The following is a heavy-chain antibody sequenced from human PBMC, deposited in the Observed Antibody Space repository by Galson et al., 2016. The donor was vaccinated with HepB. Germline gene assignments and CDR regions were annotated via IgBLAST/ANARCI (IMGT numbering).Heavy chain of an antibody. CDR2: ISYDGSNE. CDR1: GFTFSTYA. D-gene: IGHD3-9*01. J-gene: IGHJ4*02. V-gene: IGHV3-30-3*02. CDR3: AKNDILAGYSAFDY. Sequence: SLRLSCAVSGFTFSTYAMHWVRQAPGKGLEWVAVISYDGSNEFYADSVKGRFTISRDNSKNTLHLQMNSLRSEDTAVYYCAKNDILAGYSAFDYWGQGTLV.